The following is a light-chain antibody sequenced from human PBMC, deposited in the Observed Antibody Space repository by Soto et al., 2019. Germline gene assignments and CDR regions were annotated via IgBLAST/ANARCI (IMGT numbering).Light chain of an antibody. CDR1: QGITNW. Sequence: DIQMPQSPSSVSASVGDRVTITCRASQGITNWLAWYQQKPGKAPKLLIYAASRLQSGVPPRFSASGSGTDFTLTISSLQAEDFVTYYCQQANSLAWTFGQGTKLESK. V-gene: IGKV1-12*02. J-gene: IGKJ2*01. CDR3: QQANSLAWT. CDR2: AAS.